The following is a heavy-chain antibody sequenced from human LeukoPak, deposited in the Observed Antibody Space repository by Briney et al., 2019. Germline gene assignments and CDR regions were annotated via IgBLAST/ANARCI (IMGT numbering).Heavy chain of an antibody. V-gene: IGHV4-4*07. CDR3: ARVDLWAAGAPGDY. CDR2: IYTSGST. CDR1: GGSISSYY. D-gene: IGHD3-3*01. J-gene: IGHJ4*02. Sequence: KPSETLSLTCTVSGGSISSYYLSWIRQPAGKGLEWIGRIYTSGSTNYNPSLKSRVTMSVDTSKNQFSLKLSSVTAADTAVYYCARVDLWAAGAPGDYWGQGTLVTVSS.